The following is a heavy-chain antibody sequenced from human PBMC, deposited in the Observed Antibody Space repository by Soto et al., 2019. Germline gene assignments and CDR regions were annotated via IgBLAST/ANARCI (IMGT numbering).Heavy chain of an antibody. CDR1: GGSISSSSYY. CDR3: ARSYSSSSVPFDY. J-gene: IGHJ4*02. Sequence: ASETLSLTCTVSGGSISSSSYYWGWIRQPPGKGLEWIGSIYYSGSTYYNPSLKSRVTISVDTSKNQFSLKLSSVTAADTAVYYCARSYSSSSVPFDYWGQGTLVTVSS. V-gene: IGHV4-39*01. D-gene: IGHD6-6*01. CDR2: IYYSGST.